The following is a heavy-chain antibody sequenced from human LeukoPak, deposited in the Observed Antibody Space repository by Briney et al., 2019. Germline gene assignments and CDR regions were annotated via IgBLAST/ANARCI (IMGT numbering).Heavy chain of an antibody. CDR3: AREPGYCSSTSCYFYFDY. J-gene: IGHJ4*02. CDR2: INPNSGGT. Sequence: ASVKVSCKASGCTFTGYYMHWVRQAPGQGLEWMGWINPNSGGTNYAQKLQGRVTMTTDTSTSTAYMELRSLRSDDTAVYYCAREPGYCSSTSCYFYFDYWGQGTLVTVSS. D-gene: IGHD2-2*01. V-gene: IGHV1-2*02. CDR1: GCTFTGYY.